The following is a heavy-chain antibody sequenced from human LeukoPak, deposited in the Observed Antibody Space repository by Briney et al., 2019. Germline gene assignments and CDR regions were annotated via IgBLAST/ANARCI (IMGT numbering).Heavy chain of an antibody. J-gene: IGHJ4*02. V-gene: IGHV3-9*01. CDR3: ARDSITIFGVVNPFDY. D-gene: IGHD3-3*01. CDR1: GFTFDDYA. Sequence: PGGSLRLSCAASGFTFDDYAMHWVRQAPGKGLEWVSGISWNSGSIGYADSVKGRFTISRDNAKNSLYLQMNSLRAEDTAVYYCARDSITIFGVVNPFDYWGQGTLVTVSS. CDR2: ISWNSGSI.